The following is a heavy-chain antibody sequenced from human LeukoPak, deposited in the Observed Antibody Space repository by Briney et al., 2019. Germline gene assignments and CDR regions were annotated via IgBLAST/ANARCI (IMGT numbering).Heavy chain of an antibody. CDR3: TRDIDDVLTGDDAFDV. J-gene: IGHJ3*01. CDR1: GFTFSSST. CDR2: ISDSGRNI. Sequence: GGSLRLSCAASGFTFSSSTMNWVRQAPGKGLEWVSSISDSGRNIYYVDSVKGRFTISRDNAESSMYLQMNSLRVDDTGLYYCTRDIDDVLTGDDAFDVWGQGTVVTVSS. D-gene: IGHD3-9*01. V-gene: IGHV3-21*03.